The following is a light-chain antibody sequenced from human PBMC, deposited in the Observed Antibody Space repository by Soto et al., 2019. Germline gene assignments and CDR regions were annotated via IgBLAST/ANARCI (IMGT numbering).Light chain of an antibody. CDR1: QSVSSN. CDR2: GAS. V-gene: IGKV3-15*01. Sequence: EIVMTQSPAILSVSPGERATLSCRASQSVSSNLAWYQQKPGQTPRLLIYGASTRATGIPARFSGSGSGTEFTLTISSLQSEDFAVYYCQQYGGSPPCTFGQGTKVEIK. J-gene: IGKJ2*02. CDR3: QQYGGSPPCT.